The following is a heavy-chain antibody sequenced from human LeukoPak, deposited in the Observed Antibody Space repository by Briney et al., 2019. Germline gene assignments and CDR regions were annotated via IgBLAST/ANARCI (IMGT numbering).Heavy chain of an antibody. D-gene: IGHD3-10*01. Sequence: SETLSLTCTVSGGSISSYYWSWIRQPPGEGLEWIGYIYYSGSTNYNPSLKSRVTISVDTSKNQFSLKLSSVTAADTAVYYCARTERYYGSQNWFDPWGQGTLVTVSS. V-gene: IGHV4-59*01. CDR1: GGSISSYY. CDR3: ARTERYYGSQNWFDP. J-gene: IGHJ5*02. CDR2: IYYSGST.